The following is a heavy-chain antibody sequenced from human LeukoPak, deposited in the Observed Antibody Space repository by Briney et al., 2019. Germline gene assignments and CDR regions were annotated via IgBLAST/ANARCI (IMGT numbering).Heavy chain of an antibody. Sequence: PSETLSLTCTVSGGSISRYYWSWIRQPPGKGEEWIGDIYYRGSTNYNPSLKSRVTISVDTSKNQFSLKLSSVTAADTAVYYCARDRGTMIVVAHDAFDIWGQGTMVTVSS. CDR1: GGSISRYY. CDR2: IYYRGST. D-gene: IGHD3-22*01. CDR3: ARDRGTMIVVAHDAFDI. V-gene: IGHV4-59*01. J-gene: IGHJ3*02.